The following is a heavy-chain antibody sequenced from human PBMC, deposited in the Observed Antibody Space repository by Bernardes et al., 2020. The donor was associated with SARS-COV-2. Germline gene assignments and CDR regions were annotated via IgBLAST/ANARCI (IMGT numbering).Heavy chain of an antibody. V-gene: IGHV5-51*01. D-gene: IGHD3-22*01. CDR2: IYPGDSDT. CDR1: GYTFTRYW. Sequence: GAPLKISGQGAGYTFTRYWIGWVGKIPGKGLEWMGIIYPGDSDTRYSPSFQGQVTISRDNSKNTLYLQMNSLRAEDTAVYYCAKGQGKDYYDSSGYYPIDYYYGMDVWGQGTTVTVSS. J-gene: IGHJ6*02. CDR3: AKGQGKDYYDSSGYYPIDYYYGMDV.